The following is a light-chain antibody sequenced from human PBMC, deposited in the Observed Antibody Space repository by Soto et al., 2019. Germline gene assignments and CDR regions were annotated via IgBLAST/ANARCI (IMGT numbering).Light chain of an antibody. Sequence: DIQMTPSASSLPASVGDTVTISCQASQDISKYLNWFQQKPGKAPKLLIYDVLNVETGVPSRFSGRGSGTDFTLIISNLQPEDFATYYCQQYGQLPITFGGGTKGDI. CDR2: DVL. V-gene: IGKV1-33*01. CDR3: QQYGQLPIT. J-gene: IGKJ4*01. CDR1: QDISKY.